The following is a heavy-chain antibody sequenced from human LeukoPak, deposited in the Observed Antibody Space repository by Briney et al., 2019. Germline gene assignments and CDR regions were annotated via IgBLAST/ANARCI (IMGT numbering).Heavy chain of an antibody. CDR2: IFTSGST. Sequence: SETLSLTCTVSGDSISNYYWSWIRQPPGKGLEWIGYIFTSGSTNYNPSLKSRVTISLDTSKNQFSLKLSSVTAADTAVYYCARGGGHGGIFDYWGQGTLVTVSS. D-gene: IGHD4-23*01. J-gene: IGHJ4*02. CDR3: ARGGGHGGIFDY. V-gene: IGHV4-4*09. CDR1: GDSISNYY.